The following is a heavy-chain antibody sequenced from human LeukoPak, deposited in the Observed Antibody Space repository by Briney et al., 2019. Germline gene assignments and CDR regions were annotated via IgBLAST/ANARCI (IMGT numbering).Heavy chain of an antibody. CDR1: GFTFSSYA. J-gene: IGHJ4*02. CDR3: ARDHGIVGATHFDY. V-gene: IGHV3-30-3*01. CDR2: ISYDGSNK. Sequence: GGSLRLSCAASGFTFSSYAMHWVRQAPGKGLEWVAVISYDGSNKYYADSVKGRFTISRDNSKNTLYLQMNSLRAEDTAVYYCARDHGIVGATHFDYWGQGTLVTVSS. D-gene: IGHD1-26*01.